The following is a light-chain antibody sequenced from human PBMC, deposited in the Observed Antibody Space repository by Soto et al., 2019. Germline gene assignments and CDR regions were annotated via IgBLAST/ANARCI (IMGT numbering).Light chain of an antibody. Sequence: DIPMTQSPSSLSASVGDTVTITCRASQGISDWLAWYQQKPEKAPKSLIYASSSLHSGVPSRFSGSGSGTEFTLTINNLQPEDFATYYCQQYNIYPLTFGGGTKVEIK. J-gene: IGKJ4*01. CDR1: QGISDW. CDR2: ASS. V-gene: IGKV1D-16*01. CDR3: QQYNIYPLT.